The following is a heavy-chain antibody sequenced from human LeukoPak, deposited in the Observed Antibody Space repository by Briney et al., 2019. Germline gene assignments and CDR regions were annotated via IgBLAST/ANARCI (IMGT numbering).Heavy chain of an antibody. CDR1: GFTFSSYA. V-gene: IGHV3-23*01. Sequence: GGSLRLSCAASGFTFSSYAMSWVRQAPGKGLEWVSAISGDGGSTYYADSVKGRFTISRDNSKNTLYLQMNSLRAEDTAVYYCAKYDYGGNAYFDYWGQGTLVTVSS. J-gene: IGHJ4*02. CDR3: AKYDYGGNAYFDY. CDR2: ISGDGGST. D-gene: IGHD4-23*01.